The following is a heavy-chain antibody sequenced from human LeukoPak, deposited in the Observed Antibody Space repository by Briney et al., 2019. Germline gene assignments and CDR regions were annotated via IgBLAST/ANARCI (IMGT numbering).Heavy chain of an antibody. V-gene: IGHV4-59*01. CDR1: GGSISSYY. Sequence: SETLSLTYTVSGGSISSYYWSWIRQPPGKGLEWIGYIYYSGSTNYNPSLKSRVTISVDTSKNQFSLKLSSVTAADTAVYYCARDPLHDYGDYVNYYGMDVWGQGTTVTVSS. CDR2: IYYSGST. CDR3: ARDPLHDYGDYVNYYGMDV. J-gene: IGHJ6*02. D-gene: IGHD4-17*01.